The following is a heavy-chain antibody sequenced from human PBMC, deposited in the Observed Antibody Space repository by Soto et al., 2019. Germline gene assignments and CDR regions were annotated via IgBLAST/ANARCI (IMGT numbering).Heavy chain of an antibody. V-gene: IGHV3-30-3*01. CDR3: ARGITMVRGVIIVYFDY. D-gene: IGHD3-10*01. J-gene: IGHJ4*02. CDR2: ISYDGSNK. CDR1: GFTFSSYA. Sequence: QVQLVESGGGVVQPGRSLRLSCAASGFTFSSYAMHWVRQAPGKGLEGVAVISYDGSNKYYADSVKGRFTISRDNSKNTLYLQMNSLRAEDTAVYYCARGITMVRGVIIVYFDYWGQGTLVTVSS.